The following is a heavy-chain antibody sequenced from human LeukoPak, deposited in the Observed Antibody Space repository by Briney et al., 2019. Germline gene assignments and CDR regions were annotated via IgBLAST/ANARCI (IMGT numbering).Heavy chain of an antibody. V-gene: IGHV3-74*01. Sequence: PGGSLRLSCAASGFTFSDYYMSWIRQAPGKGLVWVSRINSDGSSTSYADSVKGRSTISRDNAKNTLYLQMNSLRAEDTAVYYCARLRAAGTLPNDYWGQGTLVTVSS. J-gene: IGHJ4*02. CDR2: INSDGSST. D-gene: IGHD6-13*01. CDR1: GFTFSDYY. CDR3: ARLRAAGTLPNDY.